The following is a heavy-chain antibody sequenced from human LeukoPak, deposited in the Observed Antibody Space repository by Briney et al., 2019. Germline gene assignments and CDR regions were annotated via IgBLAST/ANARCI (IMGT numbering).Heavy chain of an antibody. D-gene: IGHD5-18*01. J-gene: IGHJ3*02. CDR1: GFTFHSHW. CDR3: VTSPIQLWAFDM. V-gene: IGHV3-7*01. Sequence: GGSLRLSCATSGFTFHSHWMSWVRQAPGKGPEWVANIKQDGSEKYYVDSVKGRFTISRDNAKNSLYLQMNSLRVEDTAIYYCVTSPIQLWAFDMWGRGTMVTVSS. CDR2: IKQDGSEK.